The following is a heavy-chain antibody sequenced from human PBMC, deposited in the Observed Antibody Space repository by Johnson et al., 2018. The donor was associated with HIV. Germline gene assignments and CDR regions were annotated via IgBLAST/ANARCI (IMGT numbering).Heavy chain of an antibody. CDR3: AKTPGDNWYYSEGTDAFDI. CDR2: ISYDGSNK. J-gene: IGHJ3*02. CDR1: GFTFSSYV. D-gene: IGHD3-22*01. V-gene: IGHV3-30*18. Sequence: VQLVESGGGVVQPGRSLRLSCAASGFTFSSYVIHWVRQPPGKGLEWVAVISYDGSNKYYVDSVKCRFTISRDNSKNTLYLQMNSLRPEDTAVYYCAKTPGDNWYYSEGTDAFDIWGQGTMVTVSS.